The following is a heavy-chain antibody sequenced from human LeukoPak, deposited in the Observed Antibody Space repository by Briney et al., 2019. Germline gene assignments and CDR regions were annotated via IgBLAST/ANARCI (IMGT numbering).Heavy chain of an antibody. CDR1: GFTFSSYS. J-gene: IGHJ4*02. D-gene: IGHD6-13*01. CDR2: ISSSSNYI. CDR3: AKDTKAAAGTPLFDY. V-gene: IGHV3-21*04. Sequence: PGGSLRLSCAGSGFTFSSYSMNWVRQAPGKGLEWVSSISSSSNYIYYADSVKGRFTISRDNAKNSLYLQMNSLRAEDTAVYYCAKDTKAAAGTPLFDYWGQGTLVTVSS.